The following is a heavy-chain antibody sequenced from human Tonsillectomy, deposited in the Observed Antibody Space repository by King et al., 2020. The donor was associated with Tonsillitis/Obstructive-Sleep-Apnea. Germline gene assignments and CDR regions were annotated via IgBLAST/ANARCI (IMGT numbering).Heavy chain of an antibody. CDR2: IGGSADKT. J-gene: IGHJ5*02. D-gene: IGHD2-15*01. Sequence: DVQLVESGGGLVQPGGSLRLSCAASGFTFSNYAVSWIRQAPGKGLEWVGAIGGSADKTFYADSVKGRFTISRDNSKKAVYLQMSSLRADDTAVYYCAKEEDVIAENWFDHWGQGTLVTVSS. CDR3: AKEEDVIAENWFDH. CDR1: GFTFSNYA. V-gene: IGHV3-23*04.